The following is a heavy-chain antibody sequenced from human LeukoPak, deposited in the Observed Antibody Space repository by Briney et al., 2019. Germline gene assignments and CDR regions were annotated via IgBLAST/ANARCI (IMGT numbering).Heavy chain of an antibody. CDR1: GFTFSSSW. D-gene: IGHD3-3*01. J-gene: IGHJ3*02. V-gene: IGHV3-74*01. CDR3: ASGIGVGDSFDI. CDR2: INSDARNT. Sequence: QPGGSLRLSCAASGFTFSSSWMYGFRQAPGKGLVWVSRINSDARNTNYADSVQGRFTISRDNAKNTLYLQMNSLRVEDTAVYYCASGIGVGDSFDIWGQGTMVTVSS.